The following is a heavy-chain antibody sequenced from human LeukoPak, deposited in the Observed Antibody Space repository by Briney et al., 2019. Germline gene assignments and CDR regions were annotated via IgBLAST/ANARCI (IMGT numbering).Heavy chain of an antibody. J-gene: IGHJ4*02. Sequence: TAGGSLRLSCAASGFTFSSYSMNWVRQAPGKGLEWVSSISSSSSYIYYADSVKGRFTISRDNAKNSLYLQMNSLRAEDTAVYYCARDLPYYYDSSGFDYWGQGTLVTVSS. V-gene: IGHV3-21*01. D-gene: IGHD3-22*01. CDR2: ISSSSSYI. CDR3: ARDLPYYYDSSGFDY. CDR1: GFTFSSYS.